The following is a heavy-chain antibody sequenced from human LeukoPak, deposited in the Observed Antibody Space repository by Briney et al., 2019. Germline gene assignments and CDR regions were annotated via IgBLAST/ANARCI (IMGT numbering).Heavy chain of an antibody. Sequence: SETLSLTCTVSGGSISSYYRSWIRQPPGKGLEWIGYIYYSGSTNYNPSLKSRVTISVDTSKNQFSLKLSSVTAADTAVYYCARRLPYCSGGSCYSFDAFDIWGQGTMVTVSS. D-gene: IGHD2-15*01. J-gene: IGHJ3*02. CDR1: GGSISSYY. CDR2: IYYSGST. CDR3: ARRLPYCSGGSCYSFDAFDI. V-gene: IGHV4-59*08.